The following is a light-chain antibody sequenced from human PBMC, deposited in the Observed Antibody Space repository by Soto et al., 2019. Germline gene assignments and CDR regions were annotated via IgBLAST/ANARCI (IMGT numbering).Light chain of an antibody. CDR2: NVY. Sequence: QSVLTQPASVSGTPGKSITISCTGTNSDVGAYNFVSWHQQHPGKAPKLMIYNVYDRPSGISYRFSGSKSGNTASLTISGVQGEDEVDYYCSAYTVSRGYVFGTGTKVTVL. CDR3: SAYTVSRGYV. V-gene: IGLV2-14*03. CDR1: NSDVGAYNF. J-gene: IGLJ1*01.